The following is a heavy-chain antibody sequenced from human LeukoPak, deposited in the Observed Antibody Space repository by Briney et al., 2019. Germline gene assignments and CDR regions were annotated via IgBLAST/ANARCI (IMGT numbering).Heavy chain of an antibody. V-gene: IGHV3-23*01. J-gene: IGHJ4*02. Sequence: GGSLRLSCAASGFTFSSYAMSWVRQAPGKGLEWVSAISGSGGSTYYADSVKGRFTISRDKSKNTLYLQMNSLRAEDTAVYYCAKDPPLWFGELLFDYWGQGTLVTVSS. CDR1: GFTFSSYA. CDR3: AKDPPLWFGELLFDY. CDR2: ISGSGGST. D-gene: IGHD3-10*01.